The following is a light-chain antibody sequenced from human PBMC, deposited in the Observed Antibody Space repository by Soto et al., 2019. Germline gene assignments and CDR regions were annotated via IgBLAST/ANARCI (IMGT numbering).Light chain of an antibody. CDR3: QQYGSLPT. CDR1: QSVSSSS. CDR2: GAT. V-gene: IGKV3-20*01. Sequence: EIVLTQSPGTLSLSPGERATLSCRASQSVSSSSLAWYQQIPGQAPRLLIFGATSRATGVPDRISGSESGTDFTLTISRLEPEDFAVYYCQQYGSLPTFGQGTRLEIK. J-gene: IGKJ5*01.